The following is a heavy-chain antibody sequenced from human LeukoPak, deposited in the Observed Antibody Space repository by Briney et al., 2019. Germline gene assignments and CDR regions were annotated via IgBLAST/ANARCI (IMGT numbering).Heavy chain of an antibody. CDR1: GRTLTSFW. CDR3: VRGDWMASTPLDY. J-gene: IGHJ4*02. Sequence: GGSLRLSWPVSGRTLTSFWIEWDRQGPGKGLVWVSRVSSDGSSTTYADSVKGRFTISRDNTKNTLYLQMNGLRADDTAGYYCVRGDWMASTPLDYWGQGTLVTVSS. V-gene: IGHV3-74*01. D-gene: IGHD1-1*01. CDR2: VSSDGSST.